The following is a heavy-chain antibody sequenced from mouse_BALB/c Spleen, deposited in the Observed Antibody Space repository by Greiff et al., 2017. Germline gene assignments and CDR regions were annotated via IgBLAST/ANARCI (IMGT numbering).Heavy chain of an antibody. Sequence: VQLQQSGPELVKPGASVSVSCKASGYAFTSYNMYWVKQSHGKSLEWIGYIDPYNGGTSYNQKFKGKATLTVYKSSSTAYMHLNSLTSEDSAFYYCARRGGYDYYAMDYWGQGTSVTVSS. V-gene: IGHV1S135*01. CDR3: ARRGGYDYYAMDY. D-gene: IGHD2-2*01. J-gene: IGHJ4*01. CDR2: IDPYNGGT. CDR1: GYAFTSYN.